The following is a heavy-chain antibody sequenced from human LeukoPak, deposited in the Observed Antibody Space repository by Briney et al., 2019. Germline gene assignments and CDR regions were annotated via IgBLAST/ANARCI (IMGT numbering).Heavy chain of an antibody. D-gene: IGHD4-17*01. J-gene: IGHJ3*02. V-gene: IGHV3-64*01. CDR3: ARVGNYGSAFDI. Sequence: GGSLRLSCAVSGFTFSSYSMHWVRQAPGKGLEFVAAIAGNGDNTYYANSVKGRFTISRDISKNTLYLQMGSPRAEDMAVYYCARVGNYGSAFDIWGQGTMVTFSS. CDR2: IAGNGDNT. CDR1: GFTFSSYS.